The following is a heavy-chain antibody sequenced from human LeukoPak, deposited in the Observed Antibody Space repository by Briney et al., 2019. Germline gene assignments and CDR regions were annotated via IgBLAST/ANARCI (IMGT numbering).Heavy chain of an antibody. CDR2: ISGSDGST. CDR3: AKAGIAVAGTQYYFDY. J-gene: IGHJ4*02. Sequence: SGGSLRLSCAASGFAFISDAISWVRQAPGQGLEWVSAISGSDGSTYYADSVKGRFTISRDNSKNTLYLQMSSLRAEDTALYYCAKAGIAVAGTQYYFDYWGQGTLVTVSS. V-gene: IGHV3-23*01. D-gene: IGHD6-19*01. CDR1: GFAFISDA.